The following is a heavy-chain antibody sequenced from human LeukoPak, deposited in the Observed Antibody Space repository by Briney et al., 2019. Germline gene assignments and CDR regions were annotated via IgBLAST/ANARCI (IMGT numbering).Heavy chain of an antibody. CDR2: IIPILGIG. CDR3: ARPYCSSTSCYGGNAFDI. V-gene: IGHV1-69*04. Sequence: ASVKVSCKASGGTFSSYAISWVRQAPGQGLEWMGRIIPILGIGNYAQKFQGRVTITADKSTSTVYMELRSLRSDDTAVYYCARPYCSSTSCYGGNAFDIWGQGTMVTVSS. CDR1: GGTFSSYA. D-gene: IGHD2-2*01. J-gene: IGHJ3*02.